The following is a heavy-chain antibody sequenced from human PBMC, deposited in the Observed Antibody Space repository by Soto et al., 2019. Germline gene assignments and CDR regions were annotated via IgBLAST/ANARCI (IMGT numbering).Heavy chain of an antibody. CDR3: GKTLSRTRRFDY. V-gene: IGHV4-59*08. CDR2: IYYSAST. Sequence: SETLSLTCTVSGGSISSYYSSWIRQPPGKGLEWSGYIYYSASTNYNPSLNNRVTISVDRSKNQFSLQMTSVTAAITAFYSFGKTLSRTRRFDYWGQGTLVTVSS. J-gene: IGHJ4*02. CDR1: GGSISSYY.